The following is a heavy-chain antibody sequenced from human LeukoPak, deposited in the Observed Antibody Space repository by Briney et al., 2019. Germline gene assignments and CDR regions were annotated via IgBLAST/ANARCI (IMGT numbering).Heavy chain of an antibody. V-gene: IGHV3-48*04. Sequence: GGSLRLSCAASGFTFSSYSMNWARQAPGKGLEWVSYISSSGSTIYYADSVKGRFTISRDNAKNSLYLQMNSLRAEDTAVYYCARDGRDSSGWYYFDYWGQGTLVTVSS. CDR2: ISSSGSTI. D-gene: IGHD6-19*01. J-gene: IGHJ4*02. CDR3: ARDGRDSSGWYYFDY. CDR1: GFTFSSYS.